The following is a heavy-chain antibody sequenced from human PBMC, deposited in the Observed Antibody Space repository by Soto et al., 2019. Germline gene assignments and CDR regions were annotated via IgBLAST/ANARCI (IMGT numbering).Heavy chain of an antibody. CDR3: ARGLILWFGELSRRGGYYYDMDV. CDR2: INDSGDI. CDR1: GGSFSGYQ. D-gene: IGHD3-10*01. Sequence: QVQLQQWGAGLLKPSETLSHTCAVYGGSFSGYQWSWIRQTPGKGLEWIGGINDSGDINYNPSLKSRVTILVDSPKKQISLRLSSVTAADTAVYYCARGLILWFGELSRRGGYYYDMDVWGKGTTVTVSS. V-gene: IGHV4-34*01. J-gene: IGHJ6*03.